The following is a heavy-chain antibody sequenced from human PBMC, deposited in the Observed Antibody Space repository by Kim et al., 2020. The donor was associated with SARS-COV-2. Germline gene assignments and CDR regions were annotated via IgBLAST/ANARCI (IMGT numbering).Heavy chain of an antibody. CDR1: GFTFSSYA. Sequence: GGSLRLFCAASGFTFSSYAMHWVRQAPGKGLEWVAVISYDGSNKYYADSVKGRFTISRDNSKNTLYLQMNSLRAEDTAVYYCARATGDVMDVWGQGTTVTVSS. CDR2: ISYDGSNK. V-gene: IGHV3-30*04. J-gene: IGHJ6*02. CDR3: ARATGDVMDV. D-gene: IGHD4-17*01.